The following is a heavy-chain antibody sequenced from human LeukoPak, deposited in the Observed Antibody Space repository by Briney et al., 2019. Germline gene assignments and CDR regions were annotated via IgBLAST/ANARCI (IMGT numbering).Heavy chain of an antibody. CDR3: ARGEGNWGFDY. J-gene: IGHJ4*02. D-gene: IGHD7-27*01. CDR2: ISTSGNTI. Sequence: PGGSLRLSCAASGFTFSSYEMNWVRQAPGKGLEWVSYISTSGNTIYYADSVKGRFTISRDNAKNTLYLQMNSLRAEDTAVYYCARGEGNWGFDYWGQGTLVTVSS. CDR1: GFTFSSYE. V-gene: IGHV3-48*03.